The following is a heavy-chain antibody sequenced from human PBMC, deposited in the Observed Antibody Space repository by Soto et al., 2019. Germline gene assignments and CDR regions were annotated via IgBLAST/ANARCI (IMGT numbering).Heavy chain of an antibody. CDR2: MNPNSGNT. V-gene: IGHV1-8*01. CDR3: ARRRGDGYNFYYYYGMDV. J-gene: IGHJ6*02. D-gene: IGHD5-12*01. Sequence: ASVKVSCKASGYTFTSYDINWVRQATGQGLEWMGWMNPNSGNTGYAQKFQGRVTMTRNTSISTAYMELSSLRSEDTAVYYCARRRGDGYNFYYYYGMDVCGQGTTVTVSS. CDR1: GYTFTSYD.